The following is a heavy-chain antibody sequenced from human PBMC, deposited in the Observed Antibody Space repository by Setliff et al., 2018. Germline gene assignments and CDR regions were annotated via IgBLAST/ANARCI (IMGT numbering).Heavy chain of an antibody. Sequence: SETLSLTCAVYGGSFSGYSWSWIRQPPGKGLEWIGKINHSGSTSYNPSLKSRVTMSVDTSKSQFSLKMRSVTAADAALYYCARKDGDMWGQGTMVTVSS. V-gene: IGHV4-34*01. CDR1: GGSFSGYS. J-gene: IGHJ3*02. D-gene: IGHD2-15*01. CDR3: ARKDGDM. CDR2: INHSGST.